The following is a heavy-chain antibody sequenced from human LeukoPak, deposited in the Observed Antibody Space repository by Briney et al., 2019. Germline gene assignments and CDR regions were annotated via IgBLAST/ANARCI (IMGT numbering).Heavy chain of an antibody. J-gene: IGHJ4*02. CDR2: IKEDGSEK. CDR3: ATYSGYDYGYFDY. V-gene: IGHV3-7*01. CDR1: GFTFSSYW. D-gene: IGHD5-12*01. Sequence: PGGSLRLSCAASGFTFSSYWMSWVRQAPGKGLEWVANIKEDGSEKYYVDSVKGRFTISRDNAKNSLYLQMNSLRAEDTAVYYCATYSGYDYGYFDYWGQGTLVTVSS.